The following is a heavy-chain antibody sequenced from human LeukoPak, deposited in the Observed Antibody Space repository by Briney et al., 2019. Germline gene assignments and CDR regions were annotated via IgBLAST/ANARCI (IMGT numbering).Heavy chain of an antibody. J-gene: IGHJ3*02. Sequence: ESGPTPVKPTQTLTLTCTFSGVSLSTRAAGVGWIRQPPVKALECLAPIYWVDDKRYSPSLKSRLTITKDTSKIQVVLTMTNMDPVCTATYYCAHSTSGYDYGFDIWGQGTMVTVSS. CDR1: GVSLSTRAAG. V-gene: IGHV2-5*02. D-gene: IGHD5-12*01. CDR3: AHSTSGYDYGFDI. CDR2: IYWVDDK.